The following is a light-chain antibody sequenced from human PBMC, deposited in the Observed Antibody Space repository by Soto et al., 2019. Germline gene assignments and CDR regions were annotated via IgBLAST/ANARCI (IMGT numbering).Light chain of an antibody. CDR1: QRISSN. Sequence: EIVLTQSPASLSVSPGERATLSCRASQRISSNLAWYQQKPGQAPRLLIYGASTRATGIPARFSGSGSETEFTLTISSLQSEDFAVYYCQQSYSVPLTFGGGTKVEI. J-gene: IGKJ4*01. CDR3: QQSYSVPLT. CDR2: GAS. V-gene: IGKV3D-15*01.